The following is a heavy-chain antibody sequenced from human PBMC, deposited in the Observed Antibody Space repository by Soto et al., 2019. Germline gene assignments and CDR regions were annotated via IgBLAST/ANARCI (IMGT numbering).Heavy chain of an antibody. V-gene: IGHV4-31*03. CDR2: IYYSGST. D-gene: IGHD3-9*01. Sequence: SETLSLTCTVSGGSISSGGYYWSWIRQHPGKGLEWIGYIYYSGSTYYNPSLKSRVTISVDTSKNQFSLKLSSVTAADTAVYYCAIVIDDSLTGYWTTAAFDIWGEGTMVTVSS. CDR1: GGSISSGGYY. CDR3: AIVIDDSLTGYWTTAAFDI. J-gene: IGHJ3*02.